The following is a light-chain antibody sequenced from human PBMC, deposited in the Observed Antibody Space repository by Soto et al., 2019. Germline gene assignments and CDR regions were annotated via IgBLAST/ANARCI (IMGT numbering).Light chain of an antibody. Sequence: QSALTQPRSVSGSPGQSVTISCTGTSSDVGGYNYVSWYQQHPGKAPKLMIYDVSKRPSGVPDRFSGCKSGNTASLTISGLQAEDEADYYCCSYAGSYTFVFGTGTKV. CDR2: DVS. CDR3: CSYAGSYTFV. J-gene: IGLJ1*01. CDR1: SSDVGGYNY. V-gene: IGLV2-11*01.